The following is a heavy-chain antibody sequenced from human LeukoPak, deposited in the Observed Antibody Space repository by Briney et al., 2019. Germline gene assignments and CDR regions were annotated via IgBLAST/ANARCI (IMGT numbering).Heavy chain of an antibody. D-gene: IGHD4-23*01. V-gene: IGHV4-61*02. J-gene: IGHJ4*02. Sequence: SETLSLTCTVSGDSISSATYYWSWIRQPAGKGLEWIGRISTSGSTNYNPSLKSRVTISVDTSKNQFSLKLSSVTAADTAVYYCAREGNLRRFDYWGQGTLVTVSS. CDR1: GDSISSATYY. CDR3: AREGNLRRFDY. CDR2: ISTSGST.